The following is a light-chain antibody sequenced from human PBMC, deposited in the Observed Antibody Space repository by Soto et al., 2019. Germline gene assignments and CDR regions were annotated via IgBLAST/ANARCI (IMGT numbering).Light chain of an antibody. CDR3: QQYHSYLWT. Sequence: DIPMTQSPSTLSASVGDRVTITCRASQSVGKWLAWYQQKPGKAPKVLISEASGLEKGVPPRFSGSGSGTEFTLTISSLQPDDFATYFCQQYHSYLWTFGQGTSVEIK. CDR1: QSVGKW. J-gene: IGKJ1*01. CDR2: EAS. V-gene: IGKV1-5*01.